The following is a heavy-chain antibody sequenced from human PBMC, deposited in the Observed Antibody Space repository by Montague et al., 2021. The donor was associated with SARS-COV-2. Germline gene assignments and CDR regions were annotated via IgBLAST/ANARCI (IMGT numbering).Heavy chain of an antibody. CDR3: ARLPVGSKYYFDF. V-gene: IGHV6-1*01. CDR2: TYYRSKWYK. CDR1: GDSVSSNIAT. Sequence: CAISGDSVSSNIATWNWIRQSPSRGLEWLGRTYYRSKWYKDYAESVKSRITIDPDTSKNQFSLHLNSVTPADTAVYYCARLPVGSKYYFDFWGQGTLVTVSS. J-gene: IGHJ4*02. D-gene: IGHD2-2*01.